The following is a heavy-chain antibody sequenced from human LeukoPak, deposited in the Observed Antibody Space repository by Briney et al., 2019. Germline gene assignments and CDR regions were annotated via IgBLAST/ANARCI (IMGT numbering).Heavy chain of an antibody. CDR1: GFTFSSYW. CDR3: AREVVPAAFLY. V-gene: IGHV3-7*01. D-gene: IGHD2-2*01. Sequence: GGSLRLSCAASGFTFSSYWMSWVRQAPGKGLECVTNIKQDGSEKYYVDSVKGRFTISRENPENSLYLQMNSPRAEDTAVYYCAREVVPAAFLYWGQGTLVTVSS. J-gene: IGHJ4*02. CDR2: IKQDGSEK.